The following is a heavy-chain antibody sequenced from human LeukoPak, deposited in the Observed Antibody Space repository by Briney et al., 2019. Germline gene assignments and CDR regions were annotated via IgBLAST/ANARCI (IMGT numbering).Heavy chain of an antibody. V-gene: IGHV3-23*01. CDR2: ISGSGGST. CDR1: GFSFDSFA. Sequence: GGSLRLSCAASGFSFDSFAMTWVRQAPGKGLEWVSGISGSGGSTYYADSVKGRFTISRDNSKNMLYLQMSSLRAEDTAVFYCAKYRGDGYNYNIFDYWGQGTLVTVSS. J-gene: IGHJ4*02. CDR3: AKYRGDGYNYNIFDY. D-gene: IGHD5-24*01.